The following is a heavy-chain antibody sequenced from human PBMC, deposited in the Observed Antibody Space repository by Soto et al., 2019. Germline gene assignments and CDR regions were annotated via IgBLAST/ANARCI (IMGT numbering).Heavy chain of an antibody. CDR1: GYTFTSYA. CDR3: ARDRITVVPKAEKKNNWFDP. CDR2: INAGNGNT. V-gene: IGHV1-3*01. Sequence: QVQLVQSGAEVKKPGASVKVSCKASGYTFTSYAMHWVRQAPGQRLEWMGWINAGNGNTKYSQKFQGRVTITRDTSASTDYMELSSLRSEDTAVYYCARDRITVVPKAEKKNNWFDPWGQGTLVTVSS. D-gene: IGHD3-10*01. J-gene: IGHJ5*01.